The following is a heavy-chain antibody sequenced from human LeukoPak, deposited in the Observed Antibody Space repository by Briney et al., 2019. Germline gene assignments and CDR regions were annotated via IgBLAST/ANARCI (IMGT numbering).Heavy chain of an antibody. J-gene: IGHJ4*02. CDR2: IKNDGSDT. CDR1: GFXFSSYW. Sequence: PGGSLRLSCAASGFXFSSYWMSWVRQAPGKGLEWVANIKNDGSDTNYVDSVKGRFTISRDNAKHSLYLQMNSLRAEDTAMYYCARRIAATGMKYFDYWGQGTLVTVSS. V-gene: IGHV3-7*05. CDR3: ARRIAATGMKYFDY. D-gene: IGHD6-13*01.